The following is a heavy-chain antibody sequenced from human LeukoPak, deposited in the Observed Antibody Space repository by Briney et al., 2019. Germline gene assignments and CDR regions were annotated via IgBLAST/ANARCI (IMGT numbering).Heavy chain of an antibody. V-gene: IGHV1-2*02. J-gene: IGHJ5*02. CDR1: GYTFTGYY. CDR3: ARGYSSGWHPTDP. Sequence: ASVKVSCKASGYTFTGYYMHWVRQAPGQGLEWMGWINPNSGGTNYAQKFQGRVTMTRDTSISTAYMELSRLRSDDTAVYYCARGYSSGWHPTDPWGQGTLVTVSS. D-gene: IGHD6-19*01. CDR2: INPNSGGT.